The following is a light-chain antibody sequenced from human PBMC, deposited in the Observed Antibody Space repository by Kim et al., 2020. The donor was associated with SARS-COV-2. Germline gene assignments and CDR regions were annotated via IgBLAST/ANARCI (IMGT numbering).Light chain of an antibody. J-gene: IGKJ5*01. Sequence: APGERDTRSCRASQSVSSYLAWYQQKPCQAPRLLIYDASNRATGIPARFSGSGSGTDFTLTISSLEPEDFAVYYCQQRSNWPPITFGQGTRLEIK. CDR1: QSVSSY. V-gene: IGKV3-11*01. CDR3: QQRSNWPPIT. CDR2: DAS.